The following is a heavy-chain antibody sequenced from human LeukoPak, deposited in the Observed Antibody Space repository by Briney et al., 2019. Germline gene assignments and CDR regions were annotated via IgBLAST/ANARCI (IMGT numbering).Heavy chain of an antibody. Sequence: PGGSLRLSCAASGFTFSSYWMHWVRQAPGKGLVWVSRINSDGSSTSYADSVKGRFTISRDNAKNTLYLQMNSLRAEDTAVYYCARDGVRYSSGWFREREPYFDYWGQGTLVTVSS. CDR1: GFTFSSYW. CDR3: ARDGVRYSSGWFREREPYFDY. J-gene: IGHJ4*02. CDR2: INSDGSST. D-gene: IGHD6-19*01. V-gene: IGHV3-74*01.